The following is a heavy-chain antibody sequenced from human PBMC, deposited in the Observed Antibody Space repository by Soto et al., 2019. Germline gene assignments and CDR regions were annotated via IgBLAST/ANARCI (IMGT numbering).Heavy chain of an antibody. CDR2: IYPGDSDT. J-gene: IGHJ6*02. CDR1: GYSFTNYW. CDR3: ATTRSGSYRLEYYGLDV. D-gene: IGHD3-10*01. Sequence: PGEAVEISFKGSGYSFTNYWIAWVRQMPGKVLELMGVIYPGDSDTRYSASFQGQVTISADKAISTAYLQWRSLRASDTAMFYSATTRSGSYRLEYYGLDVWGQATTDNASS. V-gene: IGHV5-51*01.